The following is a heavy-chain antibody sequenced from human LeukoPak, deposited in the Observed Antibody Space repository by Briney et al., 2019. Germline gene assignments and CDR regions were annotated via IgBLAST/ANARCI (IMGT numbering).Heavy chain of an antibody. CDR1: GYTFTGYY. CDR3: ARGPMTTFTMDI. CDR2: INPNSGGT. Sequence: ASVKVPCKASGYTFTGYYLHWVRQAPGKGLEWMGWINPNSGGTNYAQKFQGRVTMTRDTSISTAYMELSRLRSDDTAVYYCARGPMTTFTMDIWGQGTMVTVSS. V-gene: IGHV1-2*02. J-gene: IGHJ3*02. D-gene: IGHD2/OR15-2a*01.